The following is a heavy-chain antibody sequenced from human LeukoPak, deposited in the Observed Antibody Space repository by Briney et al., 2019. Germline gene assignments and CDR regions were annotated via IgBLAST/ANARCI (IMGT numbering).Heavy chain of an antibody. CDR2: IYYSGST. Sequence: SETLSLTCTVSGGSISSYYWSWIRQPPGKGLEWIGYIYYSGSTNYNPSLKSRVTISVDTSKNQFSLKLSSVTAADTAVYYCARDLDRTLDYWGQGTLVIVSS. V-gene: IGHV4-59*01. CDR1: GGSISSYY. D-gene: IGHD2-2*01. J-gene: IGHJ4*02. CDR3: ARDLDRTLDY.